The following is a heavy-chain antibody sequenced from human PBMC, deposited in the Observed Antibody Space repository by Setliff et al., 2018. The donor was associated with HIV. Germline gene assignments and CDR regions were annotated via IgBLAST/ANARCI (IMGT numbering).Heavy chain of an antibody. CDR3: ATSSRIYYYSYMDV. V-gene: IGHV1-69*05. Sequence: GASVKVSCKASGGTFSSYGITWVRQAPGQGLEWVGGIMPIFGTANHAQKLQARVTMTTDTSTSTAYMELRSLRSDDTAVYYCATSSRIYYYSYMDVWGKGTTVTVSS. CDR2: IMPIFGTA. J-gene: IGHJ6*03. CDR1: GGTFSSYG. D-gene: IGHD2-2*01.